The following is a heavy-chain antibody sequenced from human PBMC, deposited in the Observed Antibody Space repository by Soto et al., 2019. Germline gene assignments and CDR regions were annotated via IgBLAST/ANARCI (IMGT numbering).Heavy chain of an antibody. D-gene: IGHD6-13*01. CDR2: TYYRSKWYN. V-gene: IGHV6-1*01. J-gene: IGHJ2*01. CDR1: GDSVCSNSAA. Sequence: SQTLSLTCAISGDSVCSNSAAWNWIRQSPSRGLEWLGRTYYRSKWYNDYAVSVKSRITINPDTSKNQFSLQLNSVTPEDTAVYYCARGPLDASSSWIYWYFDLWGRGTLVTVSS. CDR3: ARGPLDASSSWIYWYFDL.